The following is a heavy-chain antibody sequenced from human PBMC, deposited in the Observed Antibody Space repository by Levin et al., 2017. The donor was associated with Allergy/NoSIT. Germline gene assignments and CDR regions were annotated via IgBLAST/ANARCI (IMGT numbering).Heavy chain of an antibody. J-gene: IGHJ2*01. V-gene: IGHV3-7*01. Sequence: GESLKISCAASGFTFSSYWMSWVRQAPGKGLEWVANIKQDGSEKYYVDSVKGRFTISRDNAKNSLYLQMNSLRAEDTAVYYCARYSSGWYDWYFDLWGRGTLVTVSS. CDR1: GFTFSSYW. D-gene: IGHD6-19*01. CDR2: IKQDGSEK. CDR3: ARYSSGWYDWYFDL.